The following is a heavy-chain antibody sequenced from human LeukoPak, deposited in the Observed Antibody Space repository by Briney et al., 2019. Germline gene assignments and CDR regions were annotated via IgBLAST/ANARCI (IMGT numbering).Heavy chain of an antibody. CDR1: GSSISSHS. CDR2: DSNNGNI. CDR3: ARDNWGSLDY. Sequence: SETLSLTCTVSGSSISSHSWGWVRQPPRKGLEWIGYDSNNGNINYNPALKSRVTISVDTSKRQFSLKLSSVTAADTAIYYCARDNWGSLDYWGQGTLVTVSS. V-gene: IGHV4-59*11. J-gene: IGHJ4*02. D-gene: IGHD7-27*01.